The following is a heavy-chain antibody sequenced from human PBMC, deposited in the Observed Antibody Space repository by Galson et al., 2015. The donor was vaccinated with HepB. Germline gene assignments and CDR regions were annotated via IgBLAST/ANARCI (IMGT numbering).Heavy chain of an antibody. J-gene: IGHJ4*02. V-gene: IGHV3-30*18. CDR3: AKDNWFGVPPYYFDY. CDR2: ISYDGSNK. Sequence: SLRLSCAASGFTFSSYGMHWVRQAPGKGLEWVAVISYDGSNKYYADSVKGRFTISRDNSKNTLYLQMNSLRAEDTAVYYCAKDNWFGVPPYYFDYWGQGTLVTVSS. CDR1: GFTFSSYG. D-gene: IGHD3-10*01.